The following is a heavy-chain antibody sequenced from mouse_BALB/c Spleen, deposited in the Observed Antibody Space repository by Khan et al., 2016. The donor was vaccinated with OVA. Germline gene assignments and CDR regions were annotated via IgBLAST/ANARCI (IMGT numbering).Heavy chain of an antibody. CDR3: ARGGYGSFAY. Sequence: QVQLQQSGAELARPGASVKMSCKASGYIFTSYMIHWVKQRPGQGLEWIGDINPSSDYNNYNQKFKDKATLTADKSSSTAYMQRSILTSEDSAVYYCARGGYGSFAYWGQGTLVTVSA. CDR1: GYIFTSYM. D-gene: IGHD1-1*01. V-gene: IGHV1-4*01. J-gene: IGHJ3*01. CDR2: INPSSDYN.